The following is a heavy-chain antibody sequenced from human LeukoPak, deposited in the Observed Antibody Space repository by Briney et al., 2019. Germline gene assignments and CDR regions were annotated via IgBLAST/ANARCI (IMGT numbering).Heavy chain of an antibody. V-gene: IGHV5-51*01. J-gene: IGHJ6*02. D-gene: IGHD3-22*01. CDR1: GYSFTSYW. CDR2: IYPGDSDT. Sequence: GESLKISCKGSGYSFTSYWIGWVRQMPGKGLEWMGIIYPGDSDTRYSPSFQGQVTISADKSISTAYLQWSSLKASDTAMYYCARLDYYGSSGYYYGMDVWGQGTTVTVSS. CDR3: ARLDYYGSSGYYYGMDV.